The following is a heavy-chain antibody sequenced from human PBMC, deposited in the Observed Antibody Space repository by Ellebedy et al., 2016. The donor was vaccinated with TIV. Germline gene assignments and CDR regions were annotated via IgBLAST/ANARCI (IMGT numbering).Heavy chain of an antibody. CDR3: ARFHRQLVYFDF. V-gene: IGHV5-51*01. D-gene: IGHD6-13*01. CDR2: IYPGDSDT. J-gene: IGHJ4*02. CDR1: GYSFTSYW. Sequence: GESLKISXKGSGYSFTSYWIGWVRQMPGKGLEWMGIIYPGDSDTRYSPSFQGQVTISADKSISTAYLQWNSLKASDTAMYSCARFHRQLVYFDFWGQGTLVTVSS.